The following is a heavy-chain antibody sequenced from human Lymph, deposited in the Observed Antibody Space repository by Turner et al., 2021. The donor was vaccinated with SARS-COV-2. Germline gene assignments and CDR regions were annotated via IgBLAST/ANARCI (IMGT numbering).Heavy chain of an antibody. Sequence: EVQLVESGGGLVKPGGSLRPSCAASGFPFSTYSMNWVRQAPGKGLEWISSISSSSSYIYYADSVKGRFTISRDDAKNSLYLQMNSLRAEDTAVYYCARDIPTTADYFDYWGQGTLVTVSS. D-gene: IGHD4-17*01. J-gene: IGHJ4*02. CDR3: ARDIPTTADYFDY. CDR1: GFPFSTYS. CDR2: ISSSSSYI. V-gene: IGHV3-21*01.